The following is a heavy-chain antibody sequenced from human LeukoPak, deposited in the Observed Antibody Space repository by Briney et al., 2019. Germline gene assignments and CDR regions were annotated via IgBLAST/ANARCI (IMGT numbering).Heavy chain of an antibody. Sequence: GGSLRLSCAASGFTFRCYWMHWVRQAPGKGLVWVSRINSDGSSTNYADSVKGRFTISRDNAKNTLYLQMNSLRAEDTAVYYCARAPYYDFWRGYPPDYWGQGTLVTVSS. J-gene: IGHJ4*02. CDR2: INSDGSST. CDR1: GFTFRCYW. D-gene: IGHD3-3*01. V-gene: IGHV3-74*01. CDR3: ARAPYYDFWRGYPPDY.